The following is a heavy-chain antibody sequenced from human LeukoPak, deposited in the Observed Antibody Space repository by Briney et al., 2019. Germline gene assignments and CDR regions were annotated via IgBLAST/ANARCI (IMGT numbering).Heavy chain of an antibody. CDR3: ARTRYSGSYYVGIDFDY. CDR1: GGSISSGDYY. CDR2: IYYSGST. J-gene: IGHJ4*02. Sequence: SETLSLTCTVSGGSISSGDYYWGWIRQPPGKGLEWIGYIYYSGSTYYNPSLKSRVTISVDTSKNQFSLKLSSVTAADTAVYYCARTRYSGSYYVGIDFDYWGQGTLVTASS. D-gene: IGHD1-26*01. V-gene: IGHV4-30-4*08.